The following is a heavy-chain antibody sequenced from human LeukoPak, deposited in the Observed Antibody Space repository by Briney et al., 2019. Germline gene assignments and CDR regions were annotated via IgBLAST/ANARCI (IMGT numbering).Heavy chain of an antibody. CDR3: ARGDTAMVWGPFDY. V-gene: IGHV3-7*01. CDR2: IKQDGSEK. CDR1: GFTFSSCW. J-gene: IGHJ4*02. Sequence: GGSLRLSCAASGFTFSSCWMSWVRQAPGKGLEWVANIKQDGSEKYYVDSVKGRFTISRDNAKNSLYLQMNSLRAEDTAVYYCARGDTAMVWGPFDYWGQGTLVTVSS. D-gene: IGHD5-18*01.